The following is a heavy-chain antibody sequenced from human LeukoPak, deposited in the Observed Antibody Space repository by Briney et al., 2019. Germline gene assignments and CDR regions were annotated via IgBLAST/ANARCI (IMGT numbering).Heavy chain of an antibody. V-gene: IGHV4-61*02. J-gene: IGHJ3*02. CDR3: ARVYDYDTPWGAFDI. CDR1: GGSISSGSYS. D-gene: IGHD4-17*01. Sequence: SETLSLTCTVSGGSISSGSYSWSWIRQPAGKGLEWIGRIYTSGSTNYNPSLKSRVTISVDTSKNQFSLRLSSVTAADTAVYYCARVYDYDTPWGAFDIWGQGTMVTVSS. CDR2: IYTSGST.